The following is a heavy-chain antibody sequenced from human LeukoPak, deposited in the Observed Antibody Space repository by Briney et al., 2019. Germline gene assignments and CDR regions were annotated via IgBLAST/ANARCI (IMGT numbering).Heavy chain of an antibody. V-gene: IGHV3-7*01. Sequence: PGGSLRLSCAASGFTFSSYWMSWVRQAPGKGLGWVANIKQDGSEKYYVDSVKGRFTISRDNAKNSLYLQMNSLRAEDTAVYYCASPQYCSGGSCSQHIFDYWGQGTLVTVSS. CDR2: IKQDGSEK. J-gene: IGHJ4*02. D-gene: IGHD2-15*01. CDR3: ASPQYCSGGSCSQHIFDY. CDR1: GFTFSSYW.